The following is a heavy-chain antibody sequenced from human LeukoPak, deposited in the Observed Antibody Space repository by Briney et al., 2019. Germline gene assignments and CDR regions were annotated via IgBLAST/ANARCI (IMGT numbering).Heavy chain of an antibody. CDR3: AGIGYCTNGVCYSGYYYYYMDV. CDR1: GGSFSGYY. V-gene: IGHV4-34*01. J-gene: IGHJ6*03. D-gene: IGHD2-8*01. CDR2: INHRGST. Sequence: SETLSLTCAVYGGSFSGYYWSWIRQPPGKGLEWIGEINHRGSTNYNPSLKSRVTISVDTSKNQFSLKLSSVTAADTAVYYCAGIGYCTNGVCYSGYYYYYMDVWGKGTTVTVSS.